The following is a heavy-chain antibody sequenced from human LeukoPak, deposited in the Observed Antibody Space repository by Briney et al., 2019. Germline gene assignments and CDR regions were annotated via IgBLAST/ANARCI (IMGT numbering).Heavy chain of an antibody. Sequence: GGSLRLSCTVSGFTVSINSMSWVRQAPGKGLEWVSFIYSGGNTHYSDSVKGRFTISRDNAKNTLYLQMNSLRAEDTAVYYCARGGSYYYFDYWGQGTLVTVSS. J-gene: IGHJ4*02. CDR2: IYSGGNT. V-gene: IGHV3-66*01. CDR3: ARGGSYYYFDY. CDR1: GFTVSINS. D-gene: IGHD1-26*01.